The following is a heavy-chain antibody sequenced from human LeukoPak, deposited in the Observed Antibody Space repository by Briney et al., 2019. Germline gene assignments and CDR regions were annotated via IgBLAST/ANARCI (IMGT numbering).Heavy chain of an antibody. Sequence: PGGSLRLSCAASGTTISSEGMHWVRQAPGKGLEWLAVFSYDGSEIYYSGSAKGRFTISKEYSKNTLHLQMNSLRAEDTAVYYCAKLLVDTYTSAWDYWGPGTLVTVSS. D-gene: IGHD6-19*01. CDR1: GTTISSEG. J-gene: IGHJ4*02. CDR3: AKLLVDTYTSAWDY. CDR2: FSYDGSEI. V-gene: IGHV3-30*18.